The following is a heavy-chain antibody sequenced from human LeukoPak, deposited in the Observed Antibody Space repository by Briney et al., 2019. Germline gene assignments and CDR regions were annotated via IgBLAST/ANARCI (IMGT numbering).Heavy chain of an antibody. CDR2: ITGSGGST. D-gene: IGHD6-19*01. CDR3: AKGPHSYSSGWSFDF. Sequence: GGSLRLSCTASGFTFSSHAIGWVRQAPGRGLEWVSGITGSGGSTYYADSVKGRFTISRDNSKNTLYLQMNSLTAEDTAVFYCAKGPHSYSSGWSFDFWGLGTLVTVSS. V-gene: IGHV3-23*01. J-gene: IGHJ4*02. CDR1: GFTFSSHA.